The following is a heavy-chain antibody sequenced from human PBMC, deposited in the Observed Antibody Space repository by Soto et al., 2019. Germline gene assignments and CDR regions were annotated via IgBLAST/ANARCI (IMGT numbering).Heavy chain of an antibody. CDR3: AAAAHFDWLLSSWFDP. J-gene: IGHJ5*02. D-gene: IGHD3-9*01. CDR1: GFTFTSSA. CDR2: IVVGSGNT. Sequence: SVKVSCKASGFTFTSSAVQWVRQARGQRLEWIGWIVVGSGNTNYAQKFQERVTITRDMSTSTAYMELSSLRSEDTAVYYCAAAAHFDWLLSSWFDPWGQGTLVTVSS. V-gene: IGHV1-58*01.